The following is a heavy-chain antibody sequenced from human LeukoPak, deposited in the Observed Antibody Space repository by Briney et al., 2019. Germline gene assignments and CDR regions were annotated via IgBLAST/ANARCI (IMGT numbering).Heavy chain of an antibody. D-gene: IGHD4-17*01. CDR1: GYTFTSYY. CDR3: ARSFYGDHGPGDYYYYMDV. CDR2: INPSGGST. J-gene: IGHJ6*03. Sequence: ASVKVSCKASGYTFTSYYMHWVRQAPGQGLEWMGIINPSGGSTSYAQKFQGRVTMTRDTSASTVYMELSSLRSEDTAVYYCARSFYGDHGPGDYYYYMDVWGKGTTVTVSS. V-gene: IGHV1-46*01.